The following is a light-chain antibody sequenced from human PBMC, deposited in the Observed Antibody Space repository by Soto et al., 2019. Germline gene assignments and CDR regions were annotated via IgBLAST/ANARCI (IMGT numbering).Light chain of an antibody. Sequence: ESVLTQSPGTLSLSPGEGATLSCRASQSLSSNYLAWYQQKPGQSPRLLIYGTSSRATGIPDRFSGSGSGTDFTLTISRLEPEDFAVYYCQHYGSSQWMFGQGTKVEIK. V-gene: IGKV3-20*01. CDR1: QSLSSNY. CDR3: QHYGSSQWM. J-gene: IGKJ1*01. CDR2: GTS.